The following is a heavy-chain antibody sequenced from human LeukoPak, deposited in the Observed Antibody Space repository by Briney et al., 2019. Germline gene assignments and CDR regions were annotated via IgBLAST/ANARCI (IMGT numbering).Heavy chain of an antibody. CDR2: ISGSGGST. CDR3: ATDLDYDSAFDY. D-gene: IGHD3-22*01. Sequence: GGSLRLSCAASGFTFSSYAMSWVRQAPGKGLEWVSAISGSGGSTYYADSVKGRFTISRDNSKNTLYLQMNSLRAEDTAVYYCATDLDYDSAFDYWGQGTLVTVSS. J-gene: IGHJ4*02. V-gene: IGHV3-23*01. CDR1: GFTFSSYA.